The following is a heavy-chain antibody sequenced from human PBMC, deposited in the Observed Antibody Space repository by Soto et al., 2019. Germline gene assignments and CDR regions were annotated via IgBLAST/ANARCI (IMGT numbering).Heavy chain of an antibody. CDR2: IYGNDDK. D-gene: IGHD4-17*01. J-gene: IGHJ4*02. CDR3: VHRTTVTSEEY. CDR1: GFSLTTYAVL. V-gene: IGHV2-5*01. Sequence: YGPTLVNPTQTLTVTCTFSGFSLTTYAVLVGWVRQTPGKALVWLAFIYGNDDKRYSPSLRSRLTITKDTSKNQVVLTMTNVDPADTGTYYFVHRTTVTSEEYWGQGTLVPVSS.